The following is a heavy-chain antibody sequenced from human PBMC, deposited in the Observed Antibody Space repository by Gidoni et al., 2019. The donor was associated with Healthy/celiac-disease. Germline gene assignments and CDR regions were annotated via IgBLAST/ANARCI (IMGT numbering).Heavy chain of an antibody. J-gene: IGHJ5*02. CDR2: IKSKTDGGTT. CDR3: TTEVVIVVVTAYNWFDP. Sequence: EVQLVESGGGLVKPGGSLRLSCAASGFTFSNAWMSWVRQAPGKGLEWVGRIKSKTDGGTTDYAAPVKGRFTISRDDSKNTLYLQMNSLKTEDTAVYYCTTEVVIVVVTAYNWFDPWGQGTLVTVSS. CDR1: GFTFSNAW. D-gene: IGHD3-22*01. V-gene: IGHV3-15*01.